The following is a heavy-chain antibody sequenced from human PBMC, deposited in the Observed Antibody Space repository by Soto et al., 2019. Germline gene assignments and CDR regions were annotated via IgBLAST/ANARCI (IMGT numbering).Heavy chain of an antibody. Sequence: QVQLVQSGAEVKKPGSSVKVSCKASGGTFSNYAISWVRQAPGQGLEWMGRIIPISGTANYAQKFQGRVTITAGESTSTAYMELSSLRSEDTAVYYCARSQGSSTSLEIYYYYYYGMDVWGQGTTVTVSS. CDR3: ARSQGSSTSLEIYYYYYYGMDV. D-gene: IGHD2-2*01. J-gene: IGHJ6*02. CDR1: GGTFSNYA. V-gene: IGHV1-69*18. CDR2: IIPISGTA.